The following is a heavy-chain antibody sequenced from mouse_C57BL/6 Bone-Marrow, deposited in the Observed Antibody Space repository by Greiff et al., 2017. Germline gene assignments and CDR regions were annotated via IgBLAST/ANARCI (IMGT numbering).Heavy chain of an antibody. CDR1: GYTFTSYW. Sequence: QVQLQQPGAELVMPGASVKLSCKASGYTFTSYWMHWVKQRPGQGLEWIGEIDPSDSYTNYNQKFKGKSTLTVDKSSSTAYMQLSSLTSEDSAVYYCARDYGYEGGYAVDYWGQGTSVTVSS. CDR3: ARDYGYEGGYAVDY. CDR2: IDPSDSYT. V-gene: IGHV1-69*01. D-gene: IGHD2-2*01. J-gene: IGHJ4*01.